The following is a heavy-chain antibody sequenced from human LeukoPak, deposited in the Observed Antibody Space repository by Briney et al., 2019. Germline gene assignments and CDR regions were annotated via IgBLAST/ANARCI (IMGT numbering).Heavy chain of an antibody. CDR3: ARDRGWGWDY. CDR1: GFTFSSYE. D-gene: IGHD7-27*01. Sequence: GGSLRLSCAASGFTFSSYEMNWVRQAPGKGLEWVSYISSSSSTIYYADSVKGRFTISRDNAKNSLYLQMNSLRAEDTAVYYCARDRGWGWDYWGQGTLVTVSS. V-gene: IGHV3-48*01. CDR2: ISSSSSTI. J-gene: IGHJ4*02.